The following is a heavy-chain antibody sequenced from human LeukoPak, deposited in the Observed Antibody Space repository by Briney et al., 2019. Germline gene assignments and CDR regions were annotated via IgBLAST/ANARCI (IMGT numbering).Heavy chain of an antibody. J-gene: IGHJ4*02. Sequence: PGGSLRLSCAASGFIFSSYSMNWVRQAPGKGLEWVSYISSSSSPIYYADSVKGRFTISRDNAKNSLYLQMNSLRAEDTAVYYCARGPNKWGSLPLPLDYWGQGTLVTVSS. CDR1: GFIFSSYS. CDR2: ISSSSSPI. V-gene: IGHV3-48*01. CDR3: ARGPNKWGSLPLPLDY. D-gene: IGHD3-16*01.